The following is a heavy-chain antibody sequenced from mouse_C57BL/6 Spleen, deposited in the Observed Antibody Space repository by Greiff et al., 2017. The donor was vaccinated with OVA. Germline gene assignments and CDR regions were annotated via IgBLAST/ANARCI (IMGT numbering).Heavy chain of an antibody. Sequence: EVQLQQSGPELVKPGASVKIPCKASGYTFTDYNMDWVKQSHGKSLEWIGDINPNNGGTIYNQKFKGKATLTVDKSSSTAYMELRSLTSEDSAVYFCAREEGPAWYFDVWGTGTTVTVSS. V-gene: IGHV1-18*01. J-gene: IGHJ1*03. CDR2: INPNNGGT. CDR3: AREEGPAWYFDV. CDR1: GYTFTDYN. D-gene: IGHD3-3*01.